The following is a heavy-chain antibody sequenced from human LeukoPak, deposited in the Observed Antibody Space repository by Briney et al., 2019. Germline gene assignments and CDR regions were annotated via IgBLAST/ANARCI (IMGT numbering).Heavy chain of an antibody. D-gene: IGHD3-22*01. CDR3: ARVPYYYDSSFDY. CDR2: INHSGST. Sequence: SETLSLTYAVYGGSFSGYYWSWIRQPPGKGLEWIGEINHSGSTNYNPSLKSRVTISVDTSKNQFSLKLSSVTAADTAVYYCARVPYYYDSSFDYWGQGTLVTVSS. CDR1: GGSFSGYY. J-gene: IGHJ4*02. V-gene: IGHV4-34*01.